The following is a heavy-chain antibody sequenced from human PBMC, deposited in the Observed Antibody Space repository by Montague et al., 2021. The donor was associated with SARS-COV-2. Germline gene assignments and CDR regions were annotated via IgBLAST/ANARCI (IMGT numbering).Heavy chain of an antibody. Sequence: TLSLTCTVSDNSISSGTYYWSWTRQPAGKGLEWIGRIYTGGGTNYNPSLKSRVAISVDTSKNQFSLKLSSVTAADTAVYYCARGRGGYYDSSGYYRTGGAFDIWGQGTMVTVSS. CDR2: IYTGGGT. J-gene: IGHJ3*02. CDR1: DNSISSGTYY. V-gene: IGHV4-61*02. D-gene: IGHD3-22*01. CDR3: ARGRGGYYDSSGYYRTGGAFDI.